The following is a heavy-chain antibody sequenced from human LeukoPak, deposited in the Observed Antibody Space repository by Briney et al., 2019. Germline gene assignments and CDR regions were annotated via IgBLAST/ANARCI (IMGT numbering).Heavy chain of an antibody. V-gene: IGHV1-18*01. D-gene: IGHD7-27*01. CDR1: GYSFTTFG. CDR2: LSAHIGDT. CDR3: ARASWGYYFDY. Sequence: ASVKVSCKASGYSFTTFGITWVRQAPGQGLEWMAWLSAHIGDTNYSQKFQGRVTVTSDTSTSTAYMELRSLKSDDTAVYFCARASWGYYFDYWGQGTLVTVSS. J-gene: IGHJ4*02.